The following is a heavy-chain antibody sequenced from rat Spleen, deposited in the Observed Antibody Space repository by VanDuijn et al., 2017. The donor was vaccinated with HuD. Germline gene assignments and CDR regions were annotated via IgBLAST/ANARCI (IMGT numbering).Heavy chain of an antibody. J-gene: IGHJ2*01. CDR1: GFSLTSYG. Sequence: QVQLKESGPDLVQPSQTLSLTCTVSGFSLTSYGVSWVRQPPGKGLEWIAAISSGGSTYYNSVLKSRLSISRDTSKSQVFLKMNSLQTEDTAMYFCARSGGGYAYWGQGVMVTVSS. D-gene: IGHD1-11*01. V-gene: IGHV2S8*01. CDR2: ISSGGST. CDR3: ARSGGGYAY.